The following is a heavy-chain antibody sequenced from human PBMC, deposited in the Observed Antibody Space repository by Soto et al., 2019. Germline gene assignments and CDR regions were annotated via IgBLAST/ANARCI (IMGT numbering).Heavy chain of an antibody. CDR2: IFPIFGTA. J-gene: IGHJ4*02. CDR3: ARGAYHDSSGYYYVSGFDY. D-gene: IGHD3-22*01. V-gene: IGHV1-69*13. CDR1: GGTFSSYA. Sequence: SVKVSCKASGGTFSSYAISWVRQAPGQGLEWMGGIFPIFGTANYAQKFQGRVTITADESTSTAYMELSSLRSEDTAVYYCARGAYHDSSGYYYVSGFDYWGQGTLVTVSS.